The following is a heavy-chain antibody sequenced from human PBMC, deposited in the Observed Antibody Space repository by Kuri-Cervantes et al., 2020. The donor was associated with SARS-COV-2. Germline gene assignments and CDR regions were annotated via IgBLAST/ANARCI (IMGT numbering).Heavy chain of an antibody. J-gene: IGHJ6*02. CDR3: ARNMPQTWAGGMDV. CDR2: IYSGRSA. CDR1: GGSIIDYY. Sequence: SETLSLTCTVSGGSIIDYYWSWIRQPPGKGLEWVGHIYSGRSANYNPSLNNRVTISVDTSNSQFSLRLTSVTAADTAIYFCARNMPQTWAGGMDVWGPGTTVTDSS. V-gene: IGHV4-59*12. D-gene: IGHD2-2*01.